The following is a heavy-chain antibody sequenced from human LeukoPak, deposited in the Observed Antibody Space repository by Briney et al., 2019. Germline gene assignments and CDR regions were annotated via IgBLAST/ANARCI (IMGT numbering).Heavy chain of an antibody. D-gene: IGHD2-2*01. V-gene: IGHV3-11*04. CDR1: EFIFSDYY. Sequence: GGSLRLSCTASEFIFSDYYMSWIRQAPGKGLEWVSHISRSGGTIYYADSVKGRFTISRDNARNSLHLQMNSLRAEDTAVYYCTRMLWRSRPFDYWGQGILVIVSS. CDR3: TRMLWRSRPFDY. CDR2: ISRSGGTI. J-gene: IGHJ4*02.